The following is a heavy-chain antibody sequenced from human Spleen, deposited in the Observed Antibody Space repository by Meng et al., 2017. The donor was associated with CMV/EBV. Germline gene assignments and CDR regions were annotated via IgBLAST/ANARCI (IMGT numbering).Heavy chain of an antibody. Sequence: SGYTFTSYGISWVRQAPGQGLEWMGWISAYNGNTNYAQKLQGRVTMTTDTSTSTAYMELRSLRSDDTAVYYCARDYYYDSSGYYWFDYWGQGTLVTVSS. V-gene: IGHV1-18*01. CDR3: ARDYYYDSSGYYWFDY. CDR2: ISAYNGNT. J-gene: IGHJ4*02. D-gene: IGHD3-22*01. CDR1: GYTFTSYG.